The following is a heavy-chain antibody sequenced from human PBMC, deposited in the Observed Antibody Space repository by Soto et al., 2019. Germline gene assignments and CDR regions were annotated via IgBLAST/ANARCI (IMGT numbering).Heavy chain of an antibody. D-gene: IGHD3-10*01. CDR1: GFTFSYYW. Sequence: GGSLRLSCAASGFTFSYYWMHWVRQAPGQGLVWVSRIHSDGSSTTYADSVKGRFTISRDNAKNTLYLQMNSLRAEDTAVYYCANYYGSGTYYKPFDYWGQGTLVTVSS. V-gene: IGHV3-74*01. J-gene: IGHJ4*02. CDR2: IHSDGSST. CDR3: ANYYGSGTYYKPFDY.